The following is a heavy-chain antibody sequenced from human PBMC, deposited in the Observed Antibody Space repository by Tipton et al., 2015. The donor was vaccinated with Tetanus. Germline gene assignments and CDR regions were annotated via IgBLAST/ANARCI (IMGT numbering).Heavy chain of an antibody. V-gene: IGHV4-34*01. Sequence: TLSLTCAVYDGSFSGYYWNWVRQPPGKGLEWIGEINHSGSTNLNPSLRSRVTMSVDTSKNQFSLKMRSVTAADTGHYYCARRPDGLDMWGQGTMVTVSS. CDR2: INHSGST. CDR1: DGSFSGYY. D-gene: IGHD4-17*01. J-gene: IGHJ3*02. CDR3: ARRPDGLDM.